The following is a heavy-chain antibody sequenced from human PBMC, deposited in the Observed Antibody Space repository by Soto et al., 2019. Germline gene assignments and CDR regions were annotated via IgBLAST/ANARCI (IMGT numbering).Heavy chain of an antibody. V-gene: IGHV4-61*01. Sequence: SETLAVTCTLCGGAVSIGTYDWRWIRQPPGKGLEWIGHIYFTGSTNYNPSLKSRVTMSLDTSRNQFSLKLSSVTAADTAVYYCTRGPHRVQWFDPWGLGTMVTGSS. CDR2: IYFTGST. J-gene: IGHJ5*02. CDR3: TRGPHRVQWFDP. CDR1: GGAVSIGTYD.